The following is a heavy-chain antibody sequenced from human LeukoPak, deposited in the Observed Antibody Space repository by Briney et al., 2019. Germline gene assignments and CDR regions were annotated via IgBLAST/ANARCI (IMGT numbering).Heavy chain of an antibody. CDR3: ARGYVYSYDY. Sequence: GGSLRLSCAASGFTFSRYAMHWVRQAPGKGLEWVAVIWNDGSNKYYADSVKGRFTISRDNSKNTLYLQMNSLRAEDTAVYYCARGYVYSYDYWGQGTLVTVSS. CDR1: GFTFSRYA. D-gene: IGHD3-16*01. V-gene: IGHV3-33*01. J-gene: IGHJ4*02. CDR2: IWNDGSNK.